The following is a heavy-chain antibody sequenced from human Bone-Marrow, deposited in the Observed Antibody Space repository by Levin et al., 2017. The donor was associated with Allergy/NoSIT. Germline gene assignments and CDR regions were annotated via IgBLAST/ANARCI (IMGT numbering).Heavy chain of an antibody. CDR1: GYTFTGFN. CDR2: IDPGSGGT. J-gene: IGHJ5*02. Sequence: GESLKISCKASGYTFTGFNIHWVRQAPGEGLEWMGWIDPGSGGTNYAQKFQGRVTMTSDASISTVYMDLTSLRSDDTAVYYCAKGGDFWGGYGRFDPWGQGTLVNVSS. D-gene: IGHD3-3*01. CDR3: AKGGDFWGGYGRFDP. V-gene: IGHV1-2*02.